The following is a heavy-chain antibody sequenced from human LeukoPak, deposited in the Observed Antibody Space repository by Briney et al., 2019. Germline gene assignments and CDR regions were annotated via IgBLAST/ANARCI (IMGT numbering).Heavy chain of an antibody. J-gene: IGHJ4*02. V-gene: IGHV4-39*07. CDR2: IYYSGST. D-gene: IGHD3-22*01. CDR1: GGSISSSSYY. Sequence: SETLSLTCTVSGGSISSSSYYWGWIRQPPGKGLEWIGSIYYSGSTYYNPSLKSRVTISVDTSKNPFSLKLSSVTAADTAVYYCAREGYYYDSSGSSPFDYWGQGTLVTVSS. CDR3: AREGYYYDSSGSSPFDY.